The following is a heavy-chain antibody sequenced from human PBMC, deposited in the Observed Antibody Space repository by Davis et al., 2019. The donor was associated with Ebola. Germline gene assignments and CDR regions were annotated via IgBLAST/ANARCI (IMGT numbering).Heavy chain of an antibody. CDR3: ARTTSRDS. J-gene: IGHJ4*02. CDR1: GFTFSRYA. V-gene: IGHV3-30*04. D-gene: IGHD4-17*01. Sequence: LSLTCAASGFTFSRYALHWVRQAPGQGLEWMAVISYDGSNNDYADSVKGRITISRDNSKNTLYLQMNSLVAEDAAVYYCARTTSRDSWGQGTLVTVSS. CDR2: ISYDGSNN.